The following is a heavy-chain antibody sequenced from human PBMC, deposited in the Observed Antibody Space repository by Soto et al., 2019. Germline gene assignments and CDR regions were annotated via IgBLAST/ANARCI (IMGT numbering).Heavy chain of an antibody. CDR1: GYTFTSYD. J-gene: IGHJ4*02. CDR2: MNPNSGNT. Sequence: QVQLVQSGAEVKKPGASVKVSCKASGYTFTSYDVNWVRQATGQGLEWMGWMNPNSGNTGYAQKFQGRVTMTRNTSISTAYMELSSLRSEDTAVYYCARLVSNDYGDYHFDYWGQGTLVTVSS. D-gene: IGHD4-17*01. V-gene: IGHV1-8*01. CDR3: ARLVSNDYGDYHFDY.